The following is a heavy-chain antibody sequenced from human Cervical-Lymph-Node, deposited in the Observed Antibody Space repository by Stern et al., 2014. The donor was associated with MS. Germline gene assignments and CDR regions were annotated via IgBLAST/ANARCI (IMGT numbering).Heavy chain of an antibody. CDR3: ASRDAYNYFDY. D-gene: IGHD5-24*01. Sequence: VQLEESGPGLVKPSETLSLTCTISGGSISDYFWSWIRQPPGKGLEYIGHIYYNGNTNSNPYLQRRVTISVDTSKSQFSLKLNSVTAADTAVYYCASRDAYNYFDYWGQGALVTVSS. J-gene: IGHJ4*02. CDR1: GGSISDYF. CDR2: IYYNGNT. V-gene: IGHV4-59*01.